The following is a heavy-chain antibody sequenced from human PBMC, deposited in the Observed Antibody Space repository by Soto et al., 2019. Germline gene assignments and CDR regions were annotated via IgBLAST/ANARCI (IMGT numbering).Heavy chain of an antibody. CDR2: ISYSGNT. CDR3: AGLRGYAGSPIDY. Sequence: SETLSLTCTVSGGSIISGYWSWIRQPPGKGLEWTGYISYSGNTNYNPSLKSRVTMSVDTPKNQFSLRLSSVTTADTAVYYCAGLRGYAGSPIDYWGQGTLVTV. D-gene: IGHD2-15*01. J-gene: IGHJ4*02. CDR1: GGSIISGY. V-gene: IGHV4-59*01.